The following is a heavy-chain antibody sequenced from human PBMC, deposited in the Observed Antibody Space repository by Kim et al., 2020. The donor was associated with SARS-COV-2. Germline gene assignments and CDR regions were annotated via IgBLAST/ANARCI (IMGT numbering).Heavy chain of an antibody. V-gene: IGHV4-59*12. CDR3: ARGYSSGWTFDY. D-gene: IGHD6-19*01. Sequence: NYTPPPKSRGTISVDTSKNQRSLKVSSVTAADTAVYYCARGYSSGWTFDYWGQGTLVTVSS. J-gene: IGHJ4*02.